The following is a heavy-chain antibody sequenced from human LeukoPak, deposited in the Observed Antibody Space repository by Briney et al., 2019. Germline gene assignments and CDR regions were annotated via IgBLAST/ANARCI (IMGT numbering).Heavy chain of an antibody. D-gene: IGHD3-22*01. V-gene: IGHV3-73*01. CDR3: NYYDSSGYRSIDY. CDR1: GFTFSGSA. J-gene: IGHJ4*02. Sequence: GGSLRLSCAASGFTFSGSAMHWVRQASGKGLEWVGRIRSKANSYATAYAASVKGRFTISRDDSENTAYLQMNSLKTEDTAVYYCNYYDSSGYRSIDYWGQGTLVTVSS. CDR2: IRSKANSYAT.